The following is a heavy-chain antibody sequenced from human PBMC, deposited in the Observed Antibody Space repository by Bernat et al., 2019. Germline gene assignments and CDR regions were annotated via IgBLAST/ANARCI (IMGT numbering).Heavy chain of an antibody. V-gene: IGHV3-7*01. CDR3: ATRPRQPES. Sequence: EVQLVESGGGLVQPGGSLRLSCTASGFTFSTYWMTWVRQAPGKGLEWVASIKQSGSEKYYLDAVKGRFTIDRDNTKNSLYLEMNSVRGEDTAVYYCATRPRQPESWGQGTLVTVTS. D-gene: IGHD6-13*01. J-gene: IGHJ4*02. CDR1: GFTFSTYW. CDR2: IKQSGSEK.